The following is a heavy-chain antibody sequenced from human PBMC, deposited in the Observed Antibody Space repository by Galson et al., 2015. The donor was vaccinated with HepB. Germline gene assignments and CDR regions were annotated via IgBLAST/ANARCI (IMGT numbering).Heavy chain of an antibody. D-gene: IGHD6-13*01. CDR3: ARDRWEWGYRRSFRNYYYMDV. CDR1: GGTFSSYA. CDR2: IIPIFGTA. Sequence: SGKGAGKASGGTFSSYAISWVRQAPGQGLEWMGGIIPIFGTANYAQKFQGRVTITADESTSTAYMELSSLRSEDTAVYYCARDRWEWGYRRSFRNYYYMDVWGKGTTVPVSS. V-gene: IGHV1-69*13. J-gene: IGHJ6*03.